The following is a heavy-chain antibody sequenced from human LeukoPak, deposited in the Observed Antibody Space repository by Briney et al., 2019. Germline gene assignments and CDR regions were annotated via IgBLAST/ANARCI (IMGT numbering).Heavy chain of an antibody. J-gene: IGHJ4*02. V-gene: IGHV1-18*01. D-gene: IGHD3-10*01. CDR3: ARDSVLLWFGELPYLDY. CDR2: ISAYNGNT. CDR1: GYTFTSYG. Sequence: ASVKVSCKASGYTFTSYGISWVRQAPGQGLEWMGWISAYNGNTNYAQKPQGRVTMTTDTSTSTAYMELRSLRSDDTAVYYCARDSVLLWFGELPYLDYWGQGTLVTVSS.